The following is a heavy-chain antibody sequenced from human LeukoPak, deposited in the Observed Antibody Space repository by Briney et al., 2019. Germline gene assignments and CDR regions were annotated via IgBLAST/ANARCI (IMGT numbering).Heavy chain of an antibody. CDR1: GYTFNDYY. D-gene: IGHD6-13*01. V-gene: IGHV1-2*02. Sequence: SVKVSCKASGYTFNDYYMHWVRQAPGQGLEWMGWINPNTGGTKYAQKFQGRVTMTRDTSINTAYMELSRMRSDDTAIYYCARPSIPGTLMFDFWGRGTLVTVSS. CDR2: INPNTGGT. CDR3: ARPSIPGTLMFDF. J-gene: IGHJ4*02.